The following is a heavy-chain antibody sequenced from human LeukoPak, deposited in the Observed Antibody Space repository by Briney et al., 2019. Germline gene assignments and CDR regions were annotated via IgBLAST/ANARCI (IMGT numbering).Heavy chain of an antibody. V-gene: IGHV3-23*01. CDR2: ISGSGGST. Sequence: PWGSLRLSCAASGFTFSSYAISWVRQAPGKGLEWVSAISGSGGSTYYAVSVKGRFTISRDNSKNTLYLQMNSLRAEDTAVYYCAKVLVGYYYGSGKKDAFDIWGQGTMVTVSS. D-gene: IGHD3-10*01. CDR1: GFTFSSYA. CDR3: AKVLVGYYYGSGKKDAFDI. J-gene: IGHJ3*02.